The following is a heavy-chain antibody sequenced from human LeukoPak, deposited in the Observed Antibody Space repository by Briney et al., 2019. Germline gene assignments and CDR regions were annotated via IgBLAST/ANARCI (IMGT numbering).Heavy chain of an antibody. CDR2: ISYDGSNK. Sequence: PWGSLRLSCAASGFTFSSYGMHWVRQAPGKGLEWVAVISYDGSNKYYADSVKGRFTISRDNSKNTLYLQMNSLRAEDTAVYYCAKDPGYCSGGSCYPLYYFDYWGQGTLVTVSS. V-gene: IGHV3-30*18. CDR3: AKDPGYCSGGSCYPLYYFDY. CDR1: GFTFSSYG. D-gene: IGHD2-15*01. J-gene: IGHJ4*02.